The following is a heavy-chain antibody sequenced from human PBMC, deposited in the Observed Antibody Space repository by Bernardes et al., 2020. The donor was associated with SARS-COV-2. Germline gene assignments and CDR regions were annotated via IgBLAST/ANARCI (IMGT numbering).Heavy chain of an antibody. V-gene: IGHV4-39*01. CDR2: IYSSGSS. CDR3: SVSSCGIDCYISELRSWNYGIDG. D-gene: IGHD2-21*01. CDR1: GGSISSSNYY. Sequence: SETLSLTRTVSGGSISSSNYYWGWIRQPPGKGLEWIGSIYSSGSSYYNPSLQSRVRPSVDTSKNQFSLRLRFVTAADTAVYFCSVSSCGIDCYISELRSWNYGIDGWGQGTTVTVSS. J-gene: IGHJ6*02.